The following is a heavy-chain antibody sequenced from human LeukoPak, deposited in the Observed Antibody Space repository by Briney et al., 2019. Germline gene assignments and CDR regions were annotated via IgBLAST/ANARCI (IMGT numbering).Heavy chain of an antibody. CDR2: ISSSSSYI. CDR3: ARAEQLWLRGYYFDY. CDR1: GFTFDDYG. V-gene: IGHV3-21*01. Sequence: GGSLRLSCAASGFTFDDYGLTWVRQAPGKGLEWVSSISSSSSYIYYADSVKGRFTISRDNAKNSLYLQMNSLRAEDTAVYYCARAEQLWLRGYYFDYWGQGTLVTVSS. J-gene: IGHJ4*02. D-gene: IGHD5-18*01.